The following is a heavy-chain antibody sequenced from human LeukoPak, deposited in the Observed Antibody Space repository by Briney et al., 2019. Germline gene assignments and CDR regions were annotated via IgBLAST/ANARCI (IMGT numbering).Heavy chain of an antibody. CDR3: ARRFYYDRIGYSEF. D-gene: IGHD3-22*01. CDR1: AGTISNFT. J-gene: IGHJ4*02. V-gene: IGHV1-69*08. CDR2: ILPVLGTA. Sequence: SVKVSCKPSAGTISNFTITWVRQAPGQGLEWMGRILPVLGTANYAQKFQGRVTFTADISTSTAYTDLSSLRSEDTAVYYCARRFYYDRIGYSEFWGQGTLISVSS.